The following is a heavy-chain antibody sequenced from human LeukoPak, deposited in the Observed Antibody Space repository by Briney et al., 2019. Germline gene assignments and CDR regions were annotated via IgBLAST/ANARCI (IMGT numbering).Heavy chain of an antibody. CDR2: ISYDGSNK. CDR1: GFTFSSYA. Sequence: GGSLRLSCAASGFTFSSYAMHWVRQAPGKGLEWVAVISYDGSNKYYADSVKGRFTISRDNSKNTLYLQMNSLRAEDTAVYYCARLEGGVVAAFDYWGQGTLVTVSS. CDR3: ARLEGGVVAAFDY. V-gene: IGHV3-30-3*01. D-gene: IGHD2-15*01. J-gene: IGHJ4*02.